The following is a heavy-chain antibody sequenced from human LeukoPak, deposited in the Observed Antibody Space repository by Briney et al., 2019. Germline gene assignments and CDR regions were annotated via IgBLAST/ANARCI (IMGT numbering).Heavy chain of an antibody. D-gene: IGHD2-21*02. CDR2: IYYSENT. J-gene: IGHJ5*02. CDR1: GGSISSSSYY. Sequence: SETLSLTCTVSGGSISSSSYYWGWIRQPPGKGLEWIGSIYYSENTHYNPSLKSRVTISVDTSKNQFSLKLNSVTAADTAVYYCARAAYCSGDCYSRWFDPWGQGTLVTVSS. CDR3: ARAAYCSGDCYSRWFDP. V-gene: IGHV4-39*07.